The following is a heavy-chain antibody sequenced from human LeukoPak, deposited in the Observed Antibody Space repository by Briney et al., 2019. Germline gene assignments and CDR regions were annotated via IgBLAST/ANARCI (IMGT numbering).Heavy chain of an antibody. CDR2: TRYDGTNK. J-gene: IGHJ6*03. CDR3: AKTQLIYDYNYYMDV. V-gene: IGHV3-30*02. CDR1: GFSFSHYG. D-gene: IGHD4/OR15-4a*01. Sequence: GGFLRLSCQASGFSFSHYGMHWVRQAPGKGLEWVAFTRYDGTNKYYADFVKGRFTISRDNSKNTLHLQMNSLRAEDTAVYYCAKTQLIYDYNYYMDVWGKGTTVAVSS.